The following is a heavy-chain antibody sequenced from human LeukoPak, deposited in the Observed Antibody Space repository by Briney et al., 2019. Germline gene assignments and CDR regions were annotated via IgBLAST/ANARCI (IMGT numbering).Heavy chain of an antibody. V-gene: IGHV4-59*01. Sequence: PSETLSLTRTVSGGSISSYYWSWIRQPPGKGLEWIGYIYYSGSTNYNPSLKSRVTISVDTSKNQFSLKLSSVTAADTAVYYCARDSVDLYYFDYWGQGTLVTVSS. D-gene: IGHD3/OR15-3a*01. CDR3: ARDSVDLYYFDY. CDR2: IYYSGST. CDR1: GGSISSYY. J-gene: IGHJ4*02.